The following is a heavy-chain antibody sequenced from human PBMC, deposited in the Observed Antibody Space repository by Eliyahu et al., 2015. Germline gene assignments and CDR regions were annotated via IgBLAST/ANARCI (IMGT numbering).Heavy chain of an antibody. V-gene: IGHV2-70*04. CDR1: GFSLSTSGMR. Sequence: QVTLKESGPALVKPTQTLTLTCTFSGFSLSTSGMRVSWIRQPPGKALEWLARIDWDDDKFYSTSLKTRLTISKDTSKNQVVLTMTNMDPVDTATYYCARTYSSGPNDAFDIWGQGTMVTVSS. CDR3: ARTYSSGPNDAFDI. D-gene: IGHD6-19*01. CDR2: IDWDDDK. J-gene: IGHJ3*02.